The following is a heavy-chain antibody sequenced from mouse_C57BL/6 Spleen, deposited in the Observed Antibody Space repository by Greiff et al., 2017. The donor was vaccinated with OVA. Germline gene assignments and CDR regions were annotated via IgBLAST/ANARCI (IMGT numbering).Heavy chain of an antibody. CDR2: ISYDGSN. V-gene: IGHV3-6*01. Sequence: DVKLQESGPGLVKPSQSLSLTCSVTGYSITSGYYWNWIRQFPGNKLEWMGYISYDGSNNYNPSLKNRISITRDTSKNQFFLKLNSVTTEDTATYYCARGDWDEGYAMDYWGQGTSVTVSS. CDR3: ARGDWDEGYAMDY. CDR1: GYSITSGYY. J-gene: IGHJ4*01. D-gene: IGHD4-1*01.